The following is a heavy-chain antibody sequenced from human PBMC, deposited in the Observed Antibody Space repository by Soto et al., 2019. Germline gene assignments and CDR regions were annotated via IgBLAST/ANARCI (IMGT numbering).Heavy chain of an antibody. CDR3: AKDVVVGATTGLGDYYYYYGMDV. D-gene: IGHD1-26*01. CDR1: GFTFSSYG. V-gene: IGHV3-30*18. CDR2: ISYDGSNK. Sequence: GGSLRLSCAASGFTFSSYGMHWVRQAPGKGLEWVAVISYDGSNKYYADSVKGRFTISRDNSKNTLYLQMNSLRAEDTAVYYCAKDVVVGATTGLGDYYYYYGMDVWGQGTTVNV. J-gene: IGHJ6*02.